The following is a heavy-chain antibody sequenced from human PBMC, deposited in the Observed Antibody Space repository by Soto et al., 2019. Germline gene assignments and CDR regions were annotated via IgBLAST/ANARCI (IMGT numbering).Heavy chain of an antibody. J-gene: IGHJ4*02. CDR2: ISSSSSYR. CDR3: ARGGCGGDCYSECYFDY. V-gene: IGHV3-21*01. D-gene: IGHD2-21*02. CDR1: GFTFSSYS. Sequence: EVQLVESGGGLVKPGGSLRLSCAASGFTFSSYSMNWVRQAPGKGLEWVSSISSSSSYRYYADSVKGRFTISRDNAKNSLYLQMNSLRAEDTPVYYCARGGCGGDCYSECYFDYWGQGTLVTVS.